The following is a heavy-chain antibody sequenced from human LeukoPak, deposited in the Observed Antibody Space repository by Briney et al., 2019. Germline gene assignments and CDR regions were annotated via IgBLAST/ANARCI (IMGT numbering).Heavy chain of an antibody. CDR3: ASHPITMIVAPDY. Sequence: PSETLSLTCAVYGGSFSGYYWSWIRQPPGKGLEWIGEINHSGSTNYNPSLKSRVTISVDTSKNQFSLKLSSVTAADTAVYYCASHPITMIVAPDYWGQGTLVTVSS. CDR1: GGSFSGYY. V-gene: IGHV4-34*01. J-gene: IGHJ4*02. CDR2: INHSGST. D-gene: IGHD3-22*01.